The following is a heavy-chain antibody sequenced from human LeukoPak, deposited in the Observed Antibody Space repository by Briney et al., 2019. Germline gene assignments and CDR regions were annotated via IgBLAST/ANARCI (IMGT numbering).Heavy chain of an antibody. CDR1: GFTFSNYG. CDR3: ARSRVVAAIDYFVY. Sequence: GGSLRLSCAASGFTFSNYGMHWVRQAPGKGLEWVALISFDGSQKYYADSVKGRFTISRDNSKNTLYLQMNSLRAEDTAVYYCARSRVVAAIDYFVYWGQGTLVTVSS. CDR2: ISFDGSQK. V-gene: IGHV3-30*02. J-gene: IGHJ4*02. D-gene: IGHD2-15*01.